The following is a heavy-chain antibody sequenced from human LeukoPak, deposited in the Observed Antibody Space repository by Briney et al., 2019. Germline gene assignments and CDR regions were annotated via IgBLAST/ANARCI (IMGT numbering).Heavy chain of an antibody. CDR3: ARDLYHYGSGSYSYFDY. D-gene: IGHD3-10*01. CDR2: ISGSSSYI. CDR1: GFTFSSYS. V-gene: IGHV3-21*01. J-gene: IGHJ4*02. Sequence: GGSLRLSCAASGFTFSSYSMNWVRQAPGKGLEWVSSISGSSSYIYYADSVKGRFTISRDNAKNSLYLQMNSLRAEDTAVYYCARDLYHYGSGSYSYFDYWGQGTLVTVSS.